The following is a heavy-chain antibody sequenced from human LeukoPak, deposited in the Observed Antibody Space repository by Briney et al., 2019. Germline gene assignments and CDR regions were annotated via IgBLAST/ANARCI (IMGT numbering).Heavy chain of an antibody. CDR2: ISSSGSTI. J-gene: IGHJ5*02. CDR1: GFTFSDYY. V-gene: IGHV3-11*01. Sequence: GGSLRLSCAASGFTFSDYYMSWIRQAPGKGLEWVSYISSSGSTIYYADSVKGRFTISRDNAKNSLYLQMNSLRAKDTAVYYCARDPRDKSGYYALAPNNWFDPWGQGTLVTVSS. CDR3: ARDPRDKSGYYALAPNNWFDP. D-gene: IGHD3-22*01.